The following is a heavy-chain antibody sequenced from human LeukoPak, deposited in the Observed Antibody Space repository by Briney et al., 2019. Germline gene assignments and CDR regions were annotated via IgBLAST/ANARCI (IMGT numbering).Heavy chain of an antibody. CDR2: IYYSGST. V-gene: IGHV4-59*08. D-gene: IGHD6-13*01. J-gene: IGHJ4*02. CDR3: AKQQLVREFDY. Sequence: SETLSLTCTVSGGSISSYYWSWIRQPPGKGLEWIGYIYYSGSTNYNPSLKSRVTISVDTSKNQFSLKLSSVTAADTAVYYCAKQQLVREFDYWGQGTLVTVSS. CDR1: GGSISSYY.